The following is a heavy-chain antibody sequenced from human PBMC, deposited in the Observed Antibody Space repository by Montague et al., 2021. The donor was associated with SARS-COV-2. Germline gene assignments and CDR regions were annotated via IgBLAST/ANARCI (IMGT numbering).Heavy chain of an antibody. CDR1: GGSISSGGYY. CDR2: IYYSGST. V-gene: IGHV4-31*03. D-gene: IGHD6-13*01. J-gene: IGHJ4*02. CDR3: AGDVGWYSSSWFDY. Sequence: TRSLTCTVSGGSISSGGYYWSWIRQHPGKGLEWIGYIYYSGSTYYNPSLKSRVTISVDTSKNQFSLKLSSVTAADTAVYYCAGDVGWYSSSWFDYWGQGTLVTVSS.